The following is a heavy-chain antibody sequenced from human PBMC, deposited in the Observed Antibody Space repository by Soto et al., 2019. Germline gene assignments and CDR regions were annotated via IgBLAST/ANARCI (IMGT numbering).Heavy chain of an antibody. V-gene: IGHV1-3*01. D-gene: IGHD5-18*01. CDR1: GYTFYNYG. CDR3: ARGLNGYLHYFDY. CDR2: INAGNGNT. J-gene: IGHJ4*02. Sequence: ASVKVSCKASGYTFYNYGIHWVRQAPGQRLEWMGWINAGNGNTKYSQKFQGRVTITRDTSASTAYMELSSLRSEDTAVYYCARGLNGYLHYFDYWGQGTPVTVSS.